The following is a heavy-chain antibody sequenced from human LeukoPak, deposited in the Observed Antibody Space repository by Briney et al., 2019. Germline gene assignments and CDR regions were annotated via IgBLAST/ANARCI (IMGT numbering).Heavy chain of an antibody. CDR2: IIPIFGTA. CDR3: ARDGNEVPPPGAFDI. V-gene: IGHV1-69*05. D-gene: IGHD1-1*01. J-gene: IGHJ3*02. CDR1: GGTFSSYA. Sequence: ASVKVSCKASGGTFSSYAISWVRQAPGQGLEWMGGIIPIFGTANYAQKFQGRVTITTDESTSTAYMELSSLRSEDTAVYYCARDGNEVPPPGAFDIWGQGTMVTVSS.